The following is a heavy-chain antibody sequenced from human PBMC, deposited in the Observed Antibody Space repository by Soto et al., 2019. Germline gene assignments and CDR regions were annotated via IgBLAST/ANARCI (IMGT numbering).Heavy chain of an antibody. CDR2: IYYSGST. D-gene: IGHD3-22*01. V-gene: IGHV4-59*01. J-gene: IGHJ4*02. Sequence: PSETLSLTCTVSGGSISSYYWSWIRQPPGKGLEWIGYIYYSGSTNYNPSLKSRVTISVDTSKNQFSLKLSSVTAADTAVYYCARDPRRYYYDSSGYYGFDYWGQGTLVTVSS. CDR1: GGSISSYY. CDR3: ARDPRRYYYDSSGYYGFDY.